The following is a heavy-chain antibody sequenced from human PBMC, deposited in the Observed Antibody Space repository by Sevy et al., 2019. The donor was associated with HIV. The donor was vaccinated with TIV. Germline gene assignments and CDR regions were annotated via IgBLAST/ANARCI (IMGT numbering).Heavy chain of an antibody. Sequence: GGSLRLSCAASGFTFTNYAMNWVRQAPGKGLEWVSGISDSGDTTHYAESVKGRFTISRDNSKNTVSLQMSSLRAEETAIYYCAKLPSTVMFREKGYWGQGTRVTVSS. CDR3: AKLPSTVMFREKGY. CDR1: GFTFTNYA. J-gene: IGHJ4*01. D-gene: IGHD3-10*01. CDR2: ISDSGDTT. V-gene: IGHV3-23*01.